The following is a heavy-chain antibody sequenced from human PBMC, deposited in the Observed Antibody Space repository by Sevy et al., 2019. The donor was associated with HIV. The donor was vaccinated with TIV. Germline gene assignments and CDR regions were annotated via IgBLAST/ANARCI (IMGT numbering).Heavy chain of an antibody. CDR2: INHSGST. D-gene: IGHD3-10*01. Sequence: SETLSLTCAVYGGSFSGYYWIWIRQPPGKGLEWIGEINHSGSTNYNPSLKSRVTISVDTSKNQFSLKLSSVTAADTAVYYCARGLVLLWFRESRGYGMDVWGQGTTVTVSS. CDR3: ARGLVLLWFRESRGYGMDV. CDR1: GGSFSGYY. V-gene: IGHV4-34*01. J-gene: IGHJ6*02.